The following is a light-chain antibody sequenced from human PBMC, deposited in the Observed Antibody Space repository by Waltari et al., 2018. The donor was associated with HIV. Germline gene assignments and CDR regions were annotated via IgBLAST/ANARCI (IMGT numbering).Light chain of an antibody. Sequence: ESVMTQSPRTLSLSPGESATLYCRASQTISRMYLAWSQRKPGQSPRLVISGASYRATGFPDMFSGSGSGTDFTLTIHRLEPEDFAVYYCQQYGTFPRTFGQGTKVEIK. CDR2: GAS. J-gene: IGKJ1*01. CDR1: QTISRMY. V-gene: IGKV3-20*01. CDR3: QQYGTFPRT.